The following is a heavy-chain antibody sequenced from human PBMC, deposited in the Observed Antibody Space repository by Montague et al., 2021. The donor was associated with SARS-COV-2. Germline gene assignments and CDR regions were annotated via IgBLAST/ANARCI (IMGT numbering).Heavy chain of an antibody. Sequence: SLRLSCAASGFTFTHYEMNWVRQAPGKWLEWVSYISSSGSIIYYADSVKGRFTISRDVAKNSLYLQMSSLRAEDTAVYYCARDREYCSSASCYDIYYGMDVWGPGTTVTVSS. D-gene: IGHD2-2*01. V-gene: IGHV3-48*03. CDR3: ARDREYCSSASCYDIYYGMDV. CDR2: ISSSGSII. CDR1: GFTFTHYE. J-gene: IGHJ6*02.